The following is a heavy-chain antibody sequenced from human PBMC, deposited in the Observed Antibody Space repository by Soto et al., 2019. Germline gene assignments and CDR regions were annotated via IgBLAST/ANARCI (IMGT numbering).Heavy chain of an antibody. CDR2: ISANNGNK. CDR3: ARVQSGYDFAY. D-gene: IGHD5-12*01. V-gene: IGHV1-18*01. Sequence: QVQLVQSGAEVKKPGASVKVSCKASGYTFTSYGINWVRQAPGQGLEWMGWISANNGNKHYAQKLQGRVTMTTDTSTITAYMELRSLRSDDTAVYYCARVQSGYDFAYWGQGTLVTVSS. J-gene: IGHJ4*02. CDR1: GYTFTSYG.